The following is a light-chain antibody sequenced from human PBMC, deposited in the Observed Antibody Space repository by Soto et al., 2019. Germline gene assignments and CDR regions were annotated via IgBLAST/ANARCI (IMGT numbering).Light chain of an antibody. J-gene: IGLJ2*01. Sequence: QSALTQPASVSGSAGQSITISCSGTMRDVGAYNLVSWYQQHPGTAPKLIIYEVRNRPSGISSRFSGSRSGNTASLTISGLQAEDEADYYCQSYDSSLKVVFGGGTKLTVL. CDR1: MRDVGAYNL. V-gene: IGLV2-14*01. CDR3: QSYDSSLKVV. CDR2: EVR.